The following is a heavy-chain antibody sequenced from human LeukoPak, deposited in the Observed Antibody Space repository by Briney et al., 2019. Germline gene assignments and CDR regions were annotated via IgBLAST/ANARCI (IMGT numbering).Heavy chain of an antibody. V-gene: IGHV4-39*01. J-gene: IGHJ4*02. CDR1: GGSISGSNYY. Sequence: SETLSLTCTVSGGSISGSNYYWGWIRQPPGKGLEWIGGIHYSGSTYYNPSLKNRVTILVDTSKNQFSLNLNSVTAADTAVYYCARDGMAANKYSPLDNWGQGTLVTVSS. CDR2: IHYSGST. CDR3: ARDGMAANKYSPLDN. D-gene: IGHD2-15*01.